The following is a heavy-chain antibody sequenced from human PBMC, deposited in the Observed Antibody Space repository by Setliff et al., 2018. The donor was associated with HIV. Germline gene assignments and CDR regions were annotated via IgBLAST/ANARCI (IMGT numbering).Heavy chain of an antibody. CDR2: IYTSGST. V-gene: IGHV4-61*09. D-gene: IGHD6-19*01. Sequence: SETLSLTCTVSGGSISSGSYYWSWIRQPAGKGLEWIGHIYTSGSTNYNPSLKSRVTISVDTSKNQFSLKLSSVTAADTAVYYCARHSRGWNVLPGYGMDVWGQGTTVTVSS. CDR1: GGSISSGSYY. CDR3: ARHSRGWNVLPGYGMDV. J-gene: IGHJ6*02.